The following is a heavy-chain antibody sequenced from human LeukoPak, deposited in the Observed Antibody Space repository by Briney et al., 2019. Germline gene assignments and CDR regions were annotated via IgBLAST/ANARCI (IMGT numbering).Heavy chain of an antibody. J-gene: IGHJ5*02. Sequence: PSETLSLTCTVSGGSISSSSYYWGWIRQPPGKGLEWIGSIYYSGSTYYNPSLKSRVTISVDRSKNQFSLKLSSVTAADTAVYYCARHYSNYARGLSAISNWFDPWGQGTLVTVSS. CDR3: ARHYSNYARGLSAISNWFDP. V-gene: IGHV4-39*07. D-gene: IGHD4-11*01. CDR2: IYYSGST. CDR1: GGSISSSSYY.